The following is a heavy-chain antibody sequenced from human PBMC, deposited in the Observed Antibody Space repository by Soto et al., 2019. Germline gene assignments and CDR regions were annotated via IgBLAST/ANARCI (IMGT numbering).Heavy chain of an antibody. CDR1: GYSFTDYG. V-gene: IGHV1-18*04. D-gene: IGHD6-19*01. CDR2: ISTFNGNA. Sequence: ASVKVSCKTSGYSFTDYGISWVRQAPGQGLECMGWISTFNGNAHYAQNLQDRVTMTTDTSTSIAYLELTSLRSDDTGVYYCARLNGYSSGWYATWGQGTLVTVSS. CDR3: ARLNGYSSGWYAT. J-gene: IGHJ5*02.